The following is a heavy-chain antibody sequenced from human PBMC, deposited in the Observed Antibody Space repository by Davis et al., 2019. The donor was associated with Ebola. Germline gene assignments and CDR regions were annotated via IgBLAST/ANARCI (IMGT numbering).Heavy chain of an antibody. CDR1: GFTISSYW. CDR2: IKSDESEK. Sequence: PGGSLRLSCAASGFTISSYWMSWVRQAPGKGPEWVANIKSDESEKFYVDSVKGRFTISRDNVKNSLYLQMNSLRDEDTAVYYCARGRKGSSWHFDYWGQGTLVTVSS. J-gene: IGHJ4*02. V-gene: IGHV3-7*04. D-gene: IGHD6-13*01. CDR3: ARGRKGSSWHFDY.